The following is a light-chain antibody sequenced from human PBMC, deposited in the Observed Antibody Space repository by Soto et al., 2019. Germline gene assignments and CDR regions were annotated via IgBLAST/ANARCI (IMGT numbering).Light chain of an antibody. Sequence: DIQMTQSPSSLSASVGDRVNMTCRASRSISRYLSWYQQKPGKAPNLLIYAASSLQSGVPSRFSGAGSGTDFTLTIANLHPEDFAIYYCKQSYSIQWTFGQGTKVDIK. CDR2: AAS. V-gene: IGKV1-39*01. CDR1: RSISRY. J-gene: IGKJ1*01. CDR3: KQSYSIQWT.